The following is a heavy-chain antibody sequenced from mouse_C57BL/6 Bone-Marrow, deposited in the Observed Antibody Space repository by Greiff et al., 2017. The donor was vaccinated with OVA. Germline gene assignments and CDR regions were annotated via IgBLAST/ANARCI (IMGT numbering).Heavy chain of an antibody. J-gene: IGHJ2*01. V-gene: IGHV1-81*01. CDR1: GYTFTSYG. D-gene: IGHD2-3*01. CDR3: AREGLLSFDY. CDR2: IYPRSGNT. Sequence: QVQLQQSGAELARPGASVTLSCKASGYTFTSYGISWVKQRTGQGLEWIGEIYPRSGNTYYNEKFKGKATLTADKSSRTAYMALRSLTSEDSAVYFGAREGLLSFDYWGQGTTLTVSS.